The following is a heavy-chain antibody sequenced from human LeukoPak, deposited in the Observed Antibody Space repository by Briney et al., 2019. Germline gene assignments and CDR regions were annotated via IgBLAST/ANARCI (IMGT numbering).Heavy chain of an antibody. V-gene: IGHV1-2*02. D-gene: IGHD4-17*01. CDR2: FNPDSGGT. CDR1: GYTFTGYY. Sequence: ASVKVSCKASGYTFTGYYMHWVRQAPGQGLEWMGWFNPDSGGTNYAQKFQGRVTMTRDTSISTAYMELSRLRSDDTAVYYCARDPDYGDYSNYYYYYMDVWGKGTTVTVSS. CDR3: ARDPDYGDYSNYYYYYMDV. J-gene: IGHJ6*03.